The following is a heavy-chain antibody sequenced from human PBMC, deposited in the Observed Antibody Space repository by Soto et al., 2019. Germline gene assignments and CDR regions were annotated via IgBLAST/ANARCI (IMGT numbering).Heavy chain of an antibody. J-gene: IGHJ6*02. V-gene: IGHV1-69*12. Sequence: QVHLEQSGAEVKKPGSSVKVSCKASGGTFTSSAISWVRQAPGQGLEWMGGIMPVFRTPDYAQKSQGRVTVSADESTSTAYMELSGLTSADTAVYYCARDRDRPQLSGNYYSILDVWGQGTRVTVSS. CDR3: ARDRDRPQLSGNYYSILDV. D-gene: IGHD6-25*01. CDR1: GGTFTSSA. CDR2: IMPVFRTP.